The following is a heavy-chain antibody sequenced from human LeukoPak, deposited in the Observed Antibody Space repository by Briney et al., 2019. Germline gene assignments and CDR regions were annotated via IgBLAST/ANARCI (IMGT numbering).Heavy chain of an antibody. CDR1: GYTFTSYG. CDR2: IIPIFGTA. CDR3: ARGLPSFGGIAPFDY. Sequence: ASVKVSCKASGYTFTSYGISWVRQAPGQGLEWMGGIIPIFGTANYAQKFQGRVTITADESTSTAYMELSSLRSEDTAVYYCARGLPSFGGIAPFDYWGQGTLVTVSS. J-gene: IGHJ4*02. V-gene: IGHV1-69*13. D-gene: IGHD3-16*01.